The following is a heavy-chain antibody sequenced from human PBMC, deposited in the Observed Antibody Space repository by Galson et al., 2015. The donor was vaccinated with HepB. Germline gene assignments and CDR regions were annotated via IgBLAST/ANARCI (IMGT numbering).Heavy chain of an antibody. V-gene: IGHV4-39*07. CDR3: AREGGVGAD. D-gene: IGHD3-16*01. Sequence: SETLSLTCTVSGGSISSSSYYWGWIRQPPGKGLEWIGSIYYSGSTYYNPSLKSRITMSVDTSKNQFSLKLSSVTAADTAVYYCAREGGVGADWGQGTLVTVSS. CDR2: IYYSGST. J-gene: IGHJ4*02. CDR1: GGSISSSSYY.